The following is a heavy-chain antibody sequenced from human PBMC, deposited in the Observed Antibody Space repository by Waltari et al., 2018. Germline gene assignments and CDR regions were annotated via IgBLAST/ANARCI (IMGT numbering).Heavy chain of an antibody. CDR3: TKDPHNWAAYFDY. CDR2: IRYDGSNK. CDR1: GFTFSSYG. V-gene: IGHV3-30*02. Sequence: QVQLVESGGGVVQPGGSLRLSCAASGFTFSSYGMHWVRQAPGKGLEWVAFIRYDGSNKYYADSVKGRFTISRDNSKNTLYLQMNSLRAEDTAVYYCTKDPHNWAAYFDYWGQGTLVTVSS. J-gene: IGHJ4*02. D-gene: IGHD1-20*01.